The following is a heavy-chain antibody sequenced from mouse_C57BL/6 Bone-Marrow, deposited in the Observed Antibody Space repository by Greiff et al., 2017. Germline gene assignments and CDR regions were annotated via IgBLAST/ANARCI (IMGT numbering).Heavy chain of an antibody. J-gene: IGHJ2*03. CDR3: ARNYGRSFDY. CDR2: FHPYDNYT. D-gene: IGHD1-1*01. Sequence: VQLQQPGAELVKPGASVKMSCKASGYTFTTYSIEWMKQNHGKSLEWIGNFHPYDNYTKYNEKFKGKATLTVDKSSSTAYLELSRLTSEDSAVYYCARNYGRSFDYGGRGTGLTVTS. CDR1: GYTFTTYS. V-gene: IGHV1-47*01.